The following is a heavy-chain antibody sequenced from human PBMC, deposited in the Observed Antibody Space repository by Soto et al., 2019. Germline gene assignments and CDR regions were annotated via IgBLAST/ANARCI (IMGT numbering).Heavy chain of an antibody. CDR3: SHMRGSGLFGMDV. V-gene: IGHV3-23*01. CDR2: IFSNDDKR. D-gene: IGHD3-10*01. Sequence: EVQLLESGGGLVQPGGSLRLSCAASGFTFSSYAMSWVRQAPGKGLEWLALIFSNDDKRYSPSLMSRLTITKDTSKNQVVLTMTNIDPVDTATYYCSHMRGSGLFGMDVWGQGTTVTVSS. CDR1: GFTFSSYA. J-gene: IGHJ6*02.